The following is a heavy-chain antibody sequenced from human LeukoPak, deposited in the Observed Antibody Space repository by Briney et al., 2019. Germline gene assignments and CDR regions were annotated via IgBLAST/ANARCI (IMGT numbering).Heavy chain of an antibody. D-gene: IGHD5-24*01. CDR3: ARAVEMSTIHPGFDF. V-gene: IGHV4-39*01. CDR1: SASISSSRYY. Sequence: SETLSLTCTVSSASISSSRYYCGWIRQSPGKGLEWLRSIYYSWSTYYDPSLKSRVTISVDTSKNQVSLNLTSVTAADTAVYNCARAVEMSTIHPGFDFWGQGALVTVSS. CDR2: IYYSWST. J-gene: IGHJ4*02.